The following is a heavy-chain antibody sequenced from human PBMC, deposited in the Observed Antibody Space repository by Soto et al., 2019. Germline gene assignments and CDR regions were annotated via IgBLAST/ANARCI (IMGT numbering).Heavy chain of an antibody. CDR1: GFTFSSYS. D-gene: IGHD6-19*01. Sequence: EVQLVESGGGLVKPGGSLRLSCAASGFTFSSYSMNWVRQAPGKGLEWVSSISSSSSYIYYADSVKGRFTISRDNAKNSLYLQMNSLRAEDTAVHYCAREWPQGWYYFDYWGQGTLVTVSS. CDR3: AREWPQGWYYFDY. CDR2: ISSSSSYI. V-gene: IGHV3-21*01. J-gene: IGHJ4*02.